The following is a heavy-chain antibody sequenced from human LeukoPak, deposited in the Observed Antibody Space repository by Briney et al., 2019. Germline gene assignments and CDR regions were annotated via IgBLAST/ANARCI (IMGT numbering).Heavy chain of an antibody. V-gene: IGHV4-39*07. Sequence: SETLSLTCTVSGGSISSSSYYWGWIRQPPGKGLEWIGSIYYSGSTYYNPSLKSRVTISVDTSKNQFSLKLGSVTAADTAVYYCARVPIAVAGTDYWGQGTLVTVSS. CDR2: IYYSGST. J-gene: IGHJ4*02. CDR3: ARVPIAVAGTDY. D-gene: IGHD6-19*01. CDR1: GGSISSSSYY.